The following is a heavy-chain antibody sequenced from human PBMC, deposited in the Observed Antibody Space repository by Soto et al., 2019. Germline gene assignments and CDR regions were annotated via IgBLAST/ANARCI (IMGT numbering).Heavy chain of an antibody. Sequence: QVQLMQSGAEEKKPGASVKVSCKASGYTFTSYAIHWVRQAPGQRLEWMGWINAGNGNTKYSQKFQGRVTITRDTSARTAYMELSSLRSEDTAVYYCARGTVVTHFDYWGQGTLVTVSS. J-gene: IGHJ4*02. CDR3: ARGTVVTHFDY. CDR1: GYTFTSYA. CDR2: INAGNGNT. D-gene: IGHD2-15*01. V-gene: IGHV1-3*05.